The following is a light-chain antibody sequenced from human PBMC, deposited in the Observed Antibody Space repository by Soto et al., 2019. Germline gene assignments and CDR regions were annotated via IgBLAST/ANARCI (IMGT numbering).Light chain of an antibody. V-gene: IGLV1-51*01. CDR1: SSNIGNNY. J-gene: IGLJ1*01. CDR3: GTWDSSLSAYV. Sequence: QSGLTQPPSVSAAPGQKVTISCAGSSSNIGNNYVSWYQQLPGTAPKLLIYDNNKRPSGIPDRFSGSKSGTSATLGSTGLKTGDEADYYCGTWDSSLSAYVFGTGTKLTVL. CDR2: DNN.